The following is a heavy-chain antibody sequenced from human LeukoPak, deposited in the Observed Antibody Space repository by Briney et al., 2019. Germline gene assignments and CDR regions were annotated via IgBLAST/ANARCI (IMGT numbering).Heavy chain of an antibody. J-gene: IGHJ6*03. V-gene: IGHV4-59*01. D-gene: IGHD3-16*01. CDR1: GGSISSYY. Sequence: SETLSLTCTVSGGSISSYYWSWIRQPPGKGLEWIGYIYYSGSTNYYPSLKSRVTISVDTSKNQFSLKLSSVTAADTAVYYCARDNHGGSFTNYYYYYMDVWGKGPRSPSP. CDR3: ARDNHGGSFTNYYYYYMDV. CDR2: IYYSGST.